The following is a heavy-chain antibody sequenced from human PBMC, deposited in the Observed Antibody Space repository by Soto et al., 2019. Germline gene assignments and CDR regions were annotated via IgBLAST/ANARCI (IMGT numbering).Heavy chain of an antibody. V-gene: IGHV3-33*08. J-gene: IGHJ3*02. CDR3: AGLRGSIDAFDI. CDR1: GFTFSSYG. D-gene: IGHD2-15*01. Sequence: GGSLRLSCAASGFTFSSYGMHWVRQAPGKGLEWVAVIWYDGSNKYYADSVKGRFTISRDNSKNTLYLQMNSLRAEDTAVYYCAGLRGSIDAFDIWGQGTMVTVSS. CDR2: IWYDGSNK.